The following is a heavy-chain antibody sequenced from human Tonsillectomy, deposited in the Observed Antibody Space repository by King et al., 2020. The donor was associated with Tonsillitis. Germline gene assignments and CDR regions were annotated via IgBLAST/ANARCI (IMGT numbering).Heavy chain of an antibody. CDR1: GGSFSNYY. J-gene: IGHJ4*02. CDR2: INHSGST. D-gene: IGHD5-24*01. Sequence: VQLQQWGAGLLKPSETLSLTCAVYGGSFSNYYWSWIRQSPGKGLEWIAEINHSGSTKYNPSLKSRVTISVETSKSQFSLKLSSLTAADTAIYYCSISFLAGTGLHNYWGQGTLVTVSS. V-gene: IGHV4-34*01. CDR3: SISFLAGTGLHNY.